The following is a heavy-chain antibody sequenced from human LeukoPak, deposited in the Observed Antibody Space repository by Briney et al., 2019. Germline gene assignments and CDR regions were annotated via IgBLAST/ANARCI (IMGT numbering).Heavy chain of an antibody. CDR1: GFTFSNAW. J-gene: IGHJ4*02. CDR2: IKSKTDGGTT. V-gene: IGHV3-15*07. Sequence: GGSLRLSCAASGFTFSNAWMNWVRQAPGKGLEWVGRIKSKTDGGTTDYAAPVKGRFTISRDDSKNTLYLQMNSLRTEDTAVYYCSTTYYYDSSEGYWGQGTLVTVSS. D-gene: IGHD3-22*01. CDR3: STTYYYDSSEGY.